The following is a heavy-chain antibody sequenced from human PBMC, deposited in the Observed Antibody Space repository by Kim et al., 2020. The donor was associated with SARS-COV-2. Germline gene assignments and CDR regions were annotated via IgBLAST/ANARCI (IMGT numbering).Heavy chain of an antibody. D-gene: IGHD1-1*01. CDR2: T. Sequence: TRYSPSFQGQVTISADKSISTAYLQWSSLKASDTAMYYCARPSVRWYFDLWGRGTLVTVSS. V-gene: IGHV5-51*01. J-gene: IGHJ2*01. CDR3: ARPSVRWYFDL.